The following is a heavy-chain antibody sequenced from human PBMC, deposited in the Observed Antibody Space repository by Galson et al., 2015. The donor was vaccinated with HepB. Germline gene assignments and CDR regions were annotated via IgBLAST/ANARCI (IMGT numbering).Heavy chain of an antibody. D-gene: IGHD1-14*01. CDR3: ATVGSITTRGTPFDF. J-gene: IGHJ4*02. Sequence: SLRLSCAASGLVFSNTWMNWVRQAPGKGLEWVGRIKAKVDGGTTDYAAPVKGRFTISRDDSKNTLYVEVNSLKTEDTAVYYCATVGSITTRGTPFDFWGQGILVTVSS. CDR1: GLVFSNTW. CDR2: IKAKVDGGTT. V-gene: IGHV3-15*07.